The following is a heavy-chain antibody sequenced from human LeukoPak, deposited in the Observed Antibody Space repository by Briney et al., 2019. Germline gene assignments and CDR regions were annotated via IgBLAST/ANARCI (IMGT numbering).Heavy chain of an antibody. V-gene: IGHV4-59*12. D-gene: IGHD3-22*01. CDR1: GASINDFY. CDR2: VYYGGST. CDR3: ARDHNYDSSGYWFDP. Sequence: SETLSLTCAVSGASINDFYWTWIRQPPGKGLEWIGYVYYGGSTNYNPSLKSRVSISVDTSKNQFSLKLSSVTAADTAVYYCARDHNYDSSGYWFDPWGQGTLVTASS. J-gene: IGHJ5*02.